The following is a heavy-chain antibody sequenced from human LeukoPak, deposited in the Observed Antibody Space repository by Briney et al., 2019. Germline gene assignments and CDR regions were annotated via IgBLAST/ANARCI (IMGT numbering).Heavy chain of an antibody. D-gene: IGHD3-10*01. CDR1: GFTFSSYG. CDR3: ARDDLSGSGSPLDY. J-gene: IGHJ4*02. V-gene: IGHV3-30*02. Sequence: GGSLRLSCAASGFTFSSYGMHWVRQAPGKGLEWVAFIRYDGTNEYYADSVKGRFTISRDNAKNSLYLQMNSLRAEDTAVYYCARDDLSGSGSPLDYWGQGTLVTVSS. CDR2: IRYDGTNE.